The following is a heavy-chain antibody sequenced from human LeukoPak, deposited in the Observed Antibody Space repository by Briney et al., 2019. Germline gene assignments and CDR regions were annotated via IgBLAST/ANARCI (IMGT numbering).Heavy chain of an antibody. V-gene: IGHV4-34*01. CDR1: GGSFSGYY. D-gene: IGHD3-10*01. J-gene: IGHJ4*02. CDR3: ARANLYGSGSENFDY. Sequence: KTSETLSLTCAVSGGSFSGYYWTWIRQPPGKGLEWIGSIYYSGSTSYYPSLKSRVTISVDMSKNQFSLKLSSVTAADTAVYYCARANLYGSGSENFDYWGQGTLVTVSS. CDR2: IYYSGST.